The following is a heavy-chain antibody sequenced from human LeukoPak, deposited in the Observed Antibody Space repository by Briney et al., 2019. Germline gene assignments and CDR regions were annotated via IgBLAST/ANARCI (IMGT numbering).Heavy chain of an antibody. CDR2: IYHSGNN. V-gene: IGHV4-38-2*01. Sequence: SETLSLTCAVSGSSVSSGYYWGWIRQPPGKGLEWIATIYHSGNNYYNPSLKSRVTISVDTSKNHFSLNLSSLTAADTAVYYCARVVPGAAIWASPDYLDFWGQGTLVTVSS. D-gene: IGHD6-25*01. CDR3: ARVVPGAAIWASPDYLDF. CDR1: GSSVSSGYY. J-gene: IGHJ4*02.